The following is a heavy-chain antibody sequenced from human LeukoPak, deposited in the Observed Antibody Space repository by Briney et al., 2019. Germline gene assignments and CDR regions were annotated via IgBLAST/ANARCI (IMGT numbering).Heavy chain of an antibody. V-gene: IGHV1-3*01. Sequence: ASVKVSCKASGYTFTSYAMHWVRQAPGQRLEWMGWISAGNGNTKYSQKFQGRVTITRDTSASTAYMELSSLRSEDTAVYYCARDRYAPTTHYDTDTGDAFDIWGQGTMVTVSS. CDR1: GYTFTSYA. CDR2: ISAGNGNT. D-gene: IGHD3-22*01. J-gene: IGHJ3*02. CDR3: ARDRYAPTTHYDTDTGDAFDI.